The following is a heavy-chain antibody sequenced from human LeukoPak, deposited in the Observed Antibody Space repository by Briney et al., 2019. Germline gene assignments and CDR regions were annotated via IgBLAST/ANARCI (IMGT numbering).Heavy chain of an antibody. CDR1: GGSISSYY. D-gene: IGHD3-10*01. CDR2: INHSGST. CDR3: ARAPAGYYFDY. J-gene: IGHJ4*02. V-gene: IGHV4-34*01. Sequence: KASETLSLTCTVSGGSISSYYWSWIRQPPGKGLEWIGEINHSGSTNYNPSLKSRVTISVDTSKNQFSLKLSSVTAADTAVYYCARAPAGYYFDYWGQGTLVTVSS.